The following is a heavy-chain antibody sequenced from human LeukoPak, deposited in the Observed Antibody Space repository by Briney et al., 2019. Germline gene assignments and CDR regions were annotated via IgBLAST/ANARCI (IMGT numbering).Heavy chain of an antibody. J-gene: IGHJ3*02. CDR1: EFTFSNYV. CDR2: IRQSGDIT. CDR3: VRRGGSDGWGAFDI. Sequence: AGGSLRLSCAASEFTFSNYVMNWVRQAPGKGLEWVSSIRQSGDITYYADSVKGRFTISRDNSKNTLSLQMNSLSREDTAIYYCVRRGGSDGWGAFDIWGQGTVVTV. V-gene: IGHV3-23*01. D-gene: IGHD5-24*01.